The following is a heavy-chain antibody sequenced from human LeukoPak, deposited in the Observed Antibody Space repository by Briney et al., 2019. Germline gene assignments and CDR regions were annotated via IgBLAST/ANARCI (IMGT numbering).Heavy chain of an antibody. Sequence: PGGSLRLSCAASGFTFSGYGMHWVRQAPGKGLEWVAVVWDDGSSQNYADSVEGRFTISRDNSKTMLYLQMNSLRAEDTAVYYCAKDQWNPDYWGQGTLVSVSS. V-gene: IGHV3-33*06. CDR3: AKDQWNPDY. D-gene: IGHD6-19*01. CDR1: GFTFSGYG. CDR2: VWDDGSSQ. J-gene: IGHJ4*02.